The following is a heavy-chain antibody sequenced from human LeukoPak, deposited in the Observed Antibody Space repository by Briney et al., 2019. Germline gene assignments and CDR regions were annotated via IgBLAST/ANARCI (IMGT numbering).Heavy chain of an antibody. D-gene: IGHD1-1*01. CDR1: GYTFTSYG. Sequence: AASVTVSCTASGYTFTSYGISWVRQAPGQGLEWMGWISAYNGNTNYAQKLQGRVTMTTDTPTSPAYMELRSLRSHDTAVYSCARDPDVGTLDYWGQGTLVTVSS. V-gene: IGHV1-18*01. CDR2: ISAYNGNT. CDR3: ARDPDVGTLDY. J-gene: IGHJ4*02.